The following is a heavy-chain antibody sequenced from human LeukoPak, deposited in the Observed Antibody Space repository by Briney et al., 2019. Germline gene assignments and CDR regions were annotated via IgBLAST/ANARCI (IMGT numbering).Heavy chain of an antibody. CDR2: IYWNGGST. Sequence: PPGGPLRLSCTASGFPFDDYDMSWVRQAPGKGLEWVSGIYWNGGSTGYADSEKRLFTISRDNAKNSLYLQMNSLRAEDTALYYCAREGATGINYYDSSGYSAYFDYWGQGTLVTVSS. CDR1: GFPFDDYD. CDR3: AREGATGINYYDSSGYSAYFDY. V-gene: IGHV3-20*04. D-gene: IGHD3-22*01. J-gene: IGHJ4*02.